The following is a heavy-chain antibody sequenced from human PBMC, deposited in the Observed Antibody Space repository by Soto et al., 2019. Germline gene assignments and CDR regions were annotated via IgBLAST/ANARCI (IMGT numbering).Heavy chain of an antibody. D-gene: IGHD6-13*01. CDR1: GFTFSNAW. J-gene: IGHJ4*02. CDR2: IKSKTDGGTT. CDR3: TTAAAGLFDY. V-gene: IGHV3-15*01. Sequence: EVQLVESGGGLVKPGGSLRLSCAASGFTFSNAWMSWVRQAPGKGLEGVGRIKSKTDGGTTDYAAPVKGRFTISRDDSKNALYLQMNSLKPEDTAVYYCTTAAAGLFDYWGQGTLVTVSS.